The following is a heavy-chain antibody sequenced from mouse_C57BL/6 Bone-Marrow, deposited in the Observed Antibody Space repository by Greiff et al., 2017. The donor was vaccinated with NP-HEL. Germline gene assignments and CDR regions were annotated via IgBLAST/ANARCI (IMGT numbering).Heavy chain of an antibody. D-gene: IGHD3-2*02. CDR3: ARERTAQAPYYFDY. V-gene: IGHV5-4*01. J-gene: IGHJ2*01. CDR2: ISDGGSYT. CDR1: GFTFSSYA. Sequence: VQLKESGGGLAKPGGSLKLSCAASGFTFSSYAMSWVRQTPEKRLEWVATISDGGSYTYYPDNVKGRFTISRDNAKNNLYLQMSHLKSEDTAMYYCARERTAQAPYYFDYWGQGTTLTVSS.